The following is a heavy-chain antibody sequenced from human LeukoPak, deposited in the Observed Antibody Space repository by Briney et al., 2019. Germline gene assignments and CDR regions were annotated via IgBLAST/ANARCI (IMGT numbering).Heavy chain of an antibody. Sequence: PGGSLRLSCAASRFSFSDYYMSWIRQAPGKGPEWVSYISGSSTYTNYADSVKGRFTISRDNGKNSLYLQMNSLRAEDTAVYYCARGNRPPDYWGQGTLVTVSS. J-gene: IGHJ4*02. CDR2: ISGSSTYT. V-gene: IGHV3-11*06. CDR3: ARGNRPPDY. CDR1: RFSFSDYY.